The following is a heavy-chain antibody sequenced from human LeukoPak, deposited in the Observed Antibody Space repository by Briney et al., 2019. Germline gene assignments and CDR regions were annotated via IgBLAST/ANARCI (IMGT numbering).Heavy chain of an antibody. CDR3: ARDPAGDYYDSSGYTNWYFDL. J-gene: IGHJ2*01. D-gene: IGHD3-22*01. V-gene: IGHV4-4*07. CDR2: IYTSGST. Sequence: SETLSLTCAVSGYSISSGYYWSWIRQPAGKGLEWIGRIYTSGSTNYNPSLKSRVTMSVDTSKNQFSLKLSSVTAADTAVYYCARDPAGDYYDSSGYTNWYFDLWGRGTLVTVSS. CDR1: GYSISSGYY.